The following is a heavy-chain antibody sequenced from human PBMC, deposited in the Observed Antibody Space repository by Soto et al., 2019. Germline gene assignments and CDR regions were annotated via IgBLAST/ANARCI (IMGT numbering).Heavy chain of an antibody. V-gene: IGHV4-61*01. CDR3: ARAWYSSSWYTYWFDP. J-gene: IGHJ5*02. D-gene: IGHD6-13*01. Sequence: SETLALGWAVSGGCVWSRTYYGSWIRQPPGKGLEWIGYIYYSGSTNYNPSLKSRVTISVDTSKNQFSLKLSSVTAADTAVYYCARAWYSSSWYTYWFDPWGQGTLVTVSS. CDR1: GGCVWSRTYY. CDR2: IYYSGST.